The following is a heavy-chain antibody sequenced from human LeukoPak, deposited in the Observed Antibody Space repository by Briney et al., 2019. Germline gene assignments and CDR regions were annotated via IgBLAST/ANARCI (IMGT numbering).Heavy chain of an antibody. D-gene: IGHD6-19*01. Sequence: SETLSLTCAVYGGSFSGYYWSWVRQPPGKGLEWIGEINHSGSTNYNPSLKSRVTISVDTSKNQFSLKLSSVTAADTAVYYCASSLEYSSGLDYWGQGTLVTVSS. J-gene: IGHJ4*02. V-gene: IGHV4-34*01. CDR2: INHSGST. CDR3: ASSLEYSSGLDY. CDR1: GGSFSGYY.